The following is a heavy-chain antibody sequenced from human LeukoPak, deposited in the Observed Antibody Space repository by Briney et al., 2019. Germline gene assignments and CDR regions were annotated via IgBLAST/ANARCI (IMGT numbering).Heavy chain of an antibody. CDR2: INQDGGEK. CDR1: GLTLSNFW. D-gene: IGHD3-3*02. CDR3: VRGHLWLEN. Sequence: PGGSLRLSCVASGLTLSNFWMTWVRQAPGKGLEWVATINQDGGEKYYVDSVKGRFIISRDNAKNSVYLQMASLRVEETAVYSCVRGHLWLENWGQGTLVTVSS. V-gene: IGHV3-7*03. J-gene: IGHJ4*02.